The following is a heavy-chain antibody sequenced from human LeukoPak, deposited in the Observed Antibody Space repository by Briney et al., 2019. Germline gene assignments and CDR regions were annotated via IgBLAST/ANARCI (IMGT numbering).Heavy chain of an antibody. CDR3: ARDGGATFDY. CDR1: GFTFSSYS. D-gene: IGHD1-26*01. Sequence: GGSLTLSCAASGFTFSSYSMNWVRQAPGKGLEWVSSISSSSSYIYYADSVKGRFTVSRDSAKNSLYLQMNSLRAEDTAVYYCARDGGATFDYWGQGTLVTVSS. J-gene: IGHJ4*02. CDR2: ISSSSSYI. V-gene: IGHV3-21*01.